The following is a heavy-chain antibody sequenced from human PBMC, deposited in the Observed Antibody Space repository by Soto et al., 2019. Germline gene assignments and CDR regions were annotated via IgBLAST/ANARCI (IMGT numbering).Heavy chain of an antibody. CDR1: GYTFTSYG. CDR3: AREDYDSSGYETLAFDY. J-gene: IGHJ4*02. CDR2: ISAYNGNT. D-gene: IGHD3-22*01. V-gene: IGHV1-18*01. Sequence: ASVKVSCKASGYTFTSYGISWVRQAPGQGLEWMGWISAYNGNTNYAQKLQGRVTMTTDTSTSTAYMELRSLRSDDTAVYYCAREDYDSSGYETLAFDYWGQGTLVTVSS.